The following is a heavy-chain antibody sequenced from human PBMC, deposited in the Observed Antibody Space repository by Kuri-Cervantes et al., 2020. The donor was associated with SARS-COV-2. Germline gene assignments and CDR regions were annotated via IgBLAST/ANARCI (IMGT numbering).Heavy chain of an antibody. CDR1: GYTFTSYG. J-gene: IGHJ4*02. Sequence: ASVKVSCKASGYTFTSYGISWVRQAPGQGLEWMGWISAYNGNTNYAQKLQGRVTMTTDTSTSTAYMELRSLRSDDTAMYYCARGRRATYYYGSGSFGREAFDYWGQGTLVTVSS. V-gene: IGHV1-18*01. CDR3: ARGRRATYYYGSGSFGREAFDY. D-gene: IGHD3-10*01. CDR2: ISAYNGNT.